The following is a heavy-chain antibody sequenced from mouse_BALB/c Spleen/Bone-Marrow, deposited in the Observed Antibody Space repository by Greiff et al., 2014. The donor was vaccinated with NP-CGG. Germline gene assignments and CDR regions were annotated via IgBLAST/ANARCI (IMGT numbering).Heavy chain of an antibody. Sequence: EVMLVESGGGLVQPGGSRKLSCAASGFTFSDYGVAWVRQAPGKGPEWVAFISNLAYSIYYADTVTGRFTISRENAKNTLYLKMSSLRSEDTAMYYCAREGGAMDYWGQGTSVTVSS. J-gene: IGHJ4*01. V-gene: IGHV5-15*02. CDR2: ISNLAYSI. CDR1: GFTFSDYG. CDR3: AREGGAMDY.